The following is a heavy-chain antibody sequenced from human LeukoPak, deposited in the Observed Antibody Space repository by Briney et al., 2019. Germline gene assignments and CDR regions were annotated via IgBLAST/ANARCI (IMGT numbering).Heavy chain of an antibody. J-gene: IGHJ4*02. V-gene: IGHV3-7*03. CDR1: GFTFSLYW. Sequence: GGSLRLSCAASGFTFSLYWMNWVRRAPGKGLEWVANIKQDGSEKNYVDSVKGRFTISRDNAKNSLYLQMNNLRVEDTTMYYCAGGTGFIIKDWGQGTLVTVSS. CDR3: AGGTGFIIKD. D-gene: IGHD3-9*01. CDR2: IKQDGSEK.